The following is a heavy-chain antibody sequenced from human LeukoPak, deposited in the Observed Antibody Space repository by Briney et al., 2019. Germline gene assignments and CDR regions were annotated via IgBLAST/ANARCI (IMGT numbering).Heavy chain of an antibody. CDR3: AKDSGGSGYSGYDFWPI. CDR1: GFTFSSYW. V-gene: IGHV3-74*01. J-gene: IGHJ4*02. CDR2: INPDGSTT. D-gene: IGHD5-12*01. Sequence: PGGSLRLSCAASGFTFSSYWMHWVRQAPGKGLVWVSRINPDGSTTSYADSVKGRFTTSRDNAENTLYLQMNSLRAEDTAVYYCAKDSGGSGYSGYDFWPIWGQGTLVTVSS.